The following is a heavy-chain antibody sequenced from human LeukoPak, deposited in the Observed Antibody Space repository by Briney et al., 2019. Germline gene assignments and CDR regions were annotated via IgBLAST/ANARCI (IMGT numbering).Heavy chain of an antibody. D-gene: IGHD3-3*01. V-gene: IGHV1-69*01. Sequence: SVKVSCKASEGTFSSYAISWVRQAPGQGLEWMGGIIPIFGTANYAQKFQGRVTITADESTSTAYMELSSLRSEDTAVYYCAREATIFGVAVWGHNWFDPWGQGTLVTVSS. J-gene: IGHJ5*02. CDR3: AREATIFGVAVWGHNWFDP. CDR1: EGTFSSYA. CDR2: IIPIFGTA.